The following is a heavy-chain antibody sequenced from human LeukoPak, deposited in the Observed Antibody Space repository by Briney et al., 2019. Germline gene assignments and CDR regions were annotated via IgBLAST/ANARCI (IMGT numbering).Heavy chain of an antibody. J-gene: IGHJ5*02. Sequence: PSETLSLTCAVYGGSFSGYYWSWIRQPPGKGLEWIGEINHSGSTNYNPSLKSRVTISVDTSKNQFSLKLGSVTAADTAVYYCARRRWFDPWGQGTLVTVSS. V-gene: IGHV4-34*01. CDR1: GGSFSGYY. CDR3: ARRRWFDP. CDR2: INHSGST.